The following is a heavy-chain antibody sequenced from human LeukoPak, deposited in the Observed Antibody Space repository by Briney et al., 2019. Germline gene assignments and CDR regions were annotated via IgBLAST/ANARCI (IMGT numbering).Heavy chain of an antibody. D-gene: IGHD3-10*01. J-gene: IGHJ4*02. V-gene: IGHV5-51*01. CDR1: GYSFSTYC. CDR3: ARLYGSGSFYTHFDN. Sequence: GESLKISCKGSGYSFSTYCIAWVRQMPGKGLEWMGIIYPGDSDTRYSPSFQGLVTISADKSISTAYLQWSSLKASDTAMYYCARLYGSGSFYTHFDNWGQGILVTVSS. CDR2: IYPGDSDT.